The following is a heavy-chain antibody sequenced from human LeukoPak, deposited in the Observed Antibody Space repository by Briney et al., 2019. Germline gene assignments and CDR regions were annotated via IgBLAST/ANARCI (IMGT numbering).Heavy chain of an antibody. V-gene: IGHV4-39*01. Sequence: SETLSLTCTVSGDSISSSSYYWVWLRQPPGKGLEWIATIYYSGSTYYNPSLKSRVTISVDTSKNQFSLKLSSVTAADTAMYYCARYWGPYDNSGAYFDYWGQGALVTVSS. CDR2: IYYSGST. CDR3: ARYWGPYDNSGAYFDY. J-gene: IGHJ4*02. CDR1: GDSISSSSYY. D-gene: IGHD3-22*01.